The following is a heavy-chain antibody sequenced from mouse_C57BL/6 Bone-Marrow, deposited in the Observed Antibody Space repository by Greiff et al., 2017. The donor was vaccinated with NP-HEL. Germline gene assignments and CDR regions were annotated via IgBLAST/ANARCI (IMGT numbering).Heavy chain of an antibody. Sequence: VKLMESGPGLVQPSQCLSITCTVSGFSLTSYGVHWVRQSPGKGLEWLGVIWSGGSTDYNAAFISRLSISKDTSKSQLFFQLNSLQADDTAIYYCASQTAQATYWCAYGGQGTLVTVSA. J-gene: IGHJ3*01. CDR2: IWSGGST. CDR1: GFSLTSYG. D-gene: IGHD3-2*02. V-gene: IGHV2-2*01. CDR3: ASQTAQATYWCAY.